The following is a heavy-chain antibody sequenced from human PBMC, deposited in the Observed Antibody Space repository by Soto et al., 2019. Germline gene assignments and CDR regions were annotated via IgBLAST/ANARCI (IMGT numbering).Heavy chain of an antibody. CDR3: ARSPKSSYFPDHYDF. CDR2: VIHTGRT. Sequence: SDSLSLTCTVYARSFSGYYWSWIRQPPGKGLEWIGEVIHTGRTNYNPSLKGRVTISVDTSKNQFSLNLSSVTAADTAGEDCARSPKSSYFPDHYDFCCQGTQVT. CDR1: ARSFSGYY. V-gene: IGHV4-34*12. J-gene: IGHJ4*02. D-gene: IGHD3-10*01.